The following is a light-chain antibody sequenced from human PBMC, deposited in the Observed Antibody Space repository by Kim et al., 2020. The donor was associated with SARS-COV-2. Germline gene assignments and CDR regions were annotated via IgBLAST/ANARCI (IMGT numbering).Light chain of an antibody. CDR1: SLRSYY. CDR2: GKN. Sequence: SSELTQDPAVSVALGQTVMITCQGDSLRSYYASWYQQKPGQAPVLVIYGKNNRPSGIPDRFSGSSSGNTASLTITGAQAEDEADYYCNSRDSSGNHSVVFGGGTQLTVL. CDR3: NSRDSSGNHSVV. J-gene: IGLJ2*01. V-gene: IGLV3-19*01.